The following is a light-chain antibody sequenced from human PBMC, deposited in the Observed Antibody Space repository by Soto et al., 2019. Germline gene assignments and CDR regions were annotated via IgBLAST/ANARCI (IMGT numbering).Light chain of an antibody. J-gene: IGKJ2*01. V-gene: IGKV3-15*01. CDR1: QIIGTN. CDR3: QQYDKWPYT. CDR2: GAF. Sequence: ENVLTQSPATLSVCPGERATLSCRTSQIIGTNLAWYQQKPGQAPRLLIYGAFIRAPGFPVRFRGTGSGSEFTLTISSLQSEDGALYYCQQYDKWPYTFGQGTNLEIK.